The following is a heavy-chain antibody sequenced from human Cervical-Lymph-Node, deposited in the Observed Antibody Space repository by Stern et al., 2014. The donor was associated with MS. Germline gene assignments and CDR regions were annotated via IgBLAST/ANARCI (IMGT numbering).Heavy chain of an antibody. J-gene: IGHJ3*02. Sequence: VQLVESGGGVVQPGRSLRLSCAASGFTFSVYGMHWVRQAPGKGLEWVTVISYDGSNKYYADSVKGRFTISRDNSKNTLYLQMNSLRAEDTAVYYCAKSTYFYDSSGYLILGAFDIWGQGTIVTVSS. CDR1: GFTFSVYG. D-gene: IGHD3-22*01. V-gene: IGHV3-30*18. CDR2: ISYDGSNK. CDR3: AKSTYFYDSSGYLILGAFDI.